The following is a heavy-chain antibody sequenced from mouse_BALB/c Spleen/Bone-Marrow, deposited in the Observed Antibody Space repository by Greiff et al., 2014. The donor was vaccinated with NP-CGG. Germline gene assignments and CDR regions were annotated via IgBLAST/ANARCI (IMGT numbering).Heavy chain of an antibody. CDR2: IWADGSK. Sequence: VKLQESGPGLVAPSQSLSITCTVSGFSLTTFGVDWVRQPPGKGLEWLGVIWADGSKSYNSALMSRLSIRKDNSRSQVFLKMNSLQTDDTAMYYCAKNSYDAMDYWGQGTSVTVSS. CDR1: GFSLTTFG. J-gene: IGHJ4*01. V-gene: IGHV2-9*01. CDR3: AKNSYDAMDY.